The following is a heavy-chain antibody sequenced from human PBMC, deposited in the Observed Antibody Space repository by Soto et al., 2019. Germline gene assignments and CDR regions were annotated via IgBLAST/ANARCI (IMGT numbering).Heavy chain of an antibody. V-gene: IGHV3-33*08. CDR1: GFTFSTYA. Sequence: GSLRLSCAASGFTFSTYAMAWVRQAPGKGLEWVAVIVNHGGRKDYADSVRGRFTISRDNSRNTLFLEMSSLRVEDTAIYYCARDDEYDDNGLDYWGQGTLVTVSS. CDR3: ARDDEYDDNGLDY. D-gene: IGHD1-1*01. CDR2: IVNHGGRK. J-gene: IGHJ4*02.